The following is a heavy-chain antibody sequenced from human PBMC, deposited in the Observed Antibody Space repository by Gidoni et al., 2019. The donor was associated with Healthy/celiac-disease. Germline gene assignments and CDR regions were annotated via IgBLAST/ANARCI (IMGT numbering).Heavy chain of an antibody. CDR3: ARVREYKGSSPKEYYYYGMDV. Sequence: EVQLVESGGGLVQPGGSLRPSCSASGFPFIRSWMHWVRQDPGKGLVWVSRIKSDGSSTSCADSVKGRFTISRDNAKNTLYLQMNSLRAEDTAVYYCARVREYKGSSPKEYYYYGMDVWGQGTTVTVSS. D-gene: IGHD1-26*01. J-gene: IGHJ6*02. CDR2: IKSDGSST. V-gene: IGHV3-74*01. CDR1: GFPFIRSW.